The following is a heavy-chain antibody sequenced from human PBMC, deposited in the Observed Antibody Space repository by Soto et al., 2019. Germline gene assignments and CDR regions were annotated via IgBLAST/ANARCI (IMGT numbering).Heavy chain of an antibody. D-gene: IGHD3-10*01. CDR1: GGSISSYY. Sequence: QVQLQESGPGLVKPSETLSLSCTVSGGSISSYYWSWFRQSPGKRMEWIGYVHHSWGSSYNTSLQRRVAISLDTSKSQFSLKVTSVTATDTAVYYCARQGFGPLHGLVDVWGQGTTVTVSS. CDR3: ARQGFGPLHGLVDV. CDR2: VHHSWGS. V-gene: IGHV4-59*08. J-gene: IGHJ6*02.